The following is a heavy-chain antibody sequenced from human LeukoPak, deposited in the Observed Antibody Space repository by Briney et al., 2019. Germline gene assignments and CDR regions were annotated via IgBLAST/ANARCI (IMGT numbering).Heavy chain of an antibody. CDR2: ISSSTNTI. Sequence: PGGSLRLSCAASGFTLSSYSMNWVRQAPGKGLEWVSYISSSTNTIYYADSVKGRFTISRDNAKNSLFLQMNSLRDEDTAVYYCARGGYGANDDAFDIWGQGTMVTVSS. CDR3: ARGGYGANDDAFDI. J-gene: IGHJ3*02. CDR1: GFTLSSYS. V-gene: IGHV3-48*02. D-gene: IGHD4-23*01.